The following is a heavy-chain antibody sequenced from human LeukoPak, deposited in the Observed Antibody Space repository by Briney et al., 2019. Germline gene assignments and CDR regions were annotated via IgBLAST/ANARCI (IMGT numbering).Heavy chain of an antibody. CDR1: GFTFSSYT. V-gene: IGHV3-48*01. CDR2: ISSSGTTI. Sequence: PGGSLRLSCAASGFTFSSYTMNWVRQAPGKGLEWVSYISSSGTTISYAQSVKGRFTITRDNAQNSLTLHMNTRRADDTAVYYCAKDGGTHFDHWGQGTLVTVSS. D-gene: IGHD1-26*01. CDR3: AKDGGTHFDH. J-gene: IGHJ4*02.